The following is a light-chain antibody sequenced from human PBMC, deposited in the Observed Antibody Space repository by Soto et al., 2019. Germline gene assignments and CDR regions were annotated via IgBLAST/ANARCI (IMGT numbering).Light chain of an antibody. J-gene: IGKJ5*01. V-gene: IGKV3-11*01. Sequence: EIVLTQSPATLSLSPGERATLSCRASQSVSSYLAWYQQKPGQAPRLLIYDASNRATGIPARFSGSGSGADFTHTISSVEPEDFAVYYCQQRSNGPPITFGQGTRLQIK. CDR2: DAS. CDR1: QSVSSY. CDR3: QQRSNGPPIT.